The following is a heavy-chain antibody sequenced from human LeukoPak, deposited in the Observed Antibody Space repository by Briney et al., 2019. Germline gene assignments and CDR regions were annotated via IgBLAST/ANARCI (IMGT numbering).Heavy chain of an antibody. CDR1: GDTLTELS. D-gene: IGHD6-6*01. CDR3: ARLSSSSRYYYYGMDV. Sequence: GASVKVSCKVSGDTLTELSMHWVRQAPGKGLEWMGGFDPEDGETIYAQKFQGRVTMTEDTSTDTAYMELSSLRSEDTAVYYCARLSSSSRYYYYGMDVWGQGTTVTVSS. J-gene: IGHJ6*02. V-gene: IGHV1-24*01. CDR2: FDPEDGET.